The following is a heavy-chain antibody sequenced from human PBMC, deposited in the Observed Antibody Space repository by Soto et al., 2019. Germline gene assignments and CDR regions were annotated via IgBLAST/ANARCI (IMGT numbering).Heavy chain of an antibody. V-gene: IGHV3-53*04. D-gene: IGHD3-10*01. CDR2: IQSGGNT. Sequence: PGGSLRLSCAASGFTFSSKYMTWVRQAPGKGLEWVSLIQSGGNTGYAQKFQGRVTMTRNTSISTAYMELSSLRSEDTAVYYCARGLITMVRGVPYDAFDIWGQGTMVTVSS. J-gene: IGHJ3*02. CDR3: ARGLITMVRGVPYDAFDI. CDR1: GFTFSSKY.